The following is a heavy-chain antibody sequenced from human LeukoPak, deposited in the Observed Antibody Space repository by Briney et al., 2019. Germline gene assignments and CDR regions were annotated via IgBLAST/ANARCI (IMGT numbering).Heavy chain of an antibody. Sequence: SVKVSCKASGGTFSSYAISWVRQAPGQGLEWMGRIIPIFGTANYAQKFQGRVTITTDESTSTAYMELSSLRSEDTAVYYCARGHEGFGELGSWFDPWGQGTLVTVSS. CDR1: GGTFSSYA. D-gene: IGHD3-10*01. J-gene: IGHJ5*02. V-gene: IGHV1-69*05. CDR2: IIPIFGTA. CDR3: ARGHEGFGELGSWFDP.